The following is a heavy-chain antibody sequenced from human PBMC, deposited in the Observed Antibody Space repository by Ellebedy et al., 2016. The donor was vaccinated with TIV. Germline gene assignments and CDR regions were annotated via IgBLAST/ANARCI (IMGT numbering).Heavy chain of an antibody. D-gene: IGHD6-6*01. CDR2: ISYDGSNK. CDR1: GFTFSSYG. Sequence: GGSLRPSXAASGFTFSSYGMHWVRQAPGKGLEWVAVISYDGSNKYYADSVKGRFTISRDNSKNTLYLQMNSLRAEDTAVYYCARVDLYSSSSVDYWGQGTLVTVSS. V-gene: IGHV3-30*03. CDR3: ARVDLYSSSSVDY. J-gene: IGHJ4*02.